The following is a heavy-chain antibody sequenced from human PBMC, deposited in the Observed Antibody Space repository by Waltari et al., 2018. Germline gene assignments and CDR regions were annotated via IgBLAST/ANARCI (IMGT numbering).Heavy chain of an antibody. V-gene: IGHV2-5*01. Sequence: QITLKESGPTLVKPTQTLTLTCTFSGFSPSTSGVGVGWIRQPPGKALEWLALIYWNDDKRYSPSLKSRLTITQDTSKNQVVLTMTNMDPVDTATYYCAQIPSGSNFDYWGQGTLVTVSS. D-gene: IGHD3-10*01. CDR1: GFSPSTSGVG. CDR3: AQIPSGSNFDY. J-gene: IGHJ4*02. CDR2: IYWNDDK.